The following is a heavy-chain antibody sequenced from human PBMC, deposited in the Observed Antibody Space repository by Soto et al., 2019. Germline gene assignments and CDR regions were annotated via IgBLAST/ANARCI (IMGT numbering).Heavy chain of an antibody. CDR3: ARPANTVADHFDL. D-gene: IGHD4-17*01. J-gene: IGHJ4*02. CDR2: IYPSDSDT. CDR1: GYTFTIYW. Sequence: GESLKISCQVSGYTFTIYWIGWVRQMPGKGLEWMGIIYPSDSDTRYSPSFQGQVTISADQSINTAYLQWDSLKASDTAIYCCARPANTVADHFDLWGQGTPVTAPQ. V-gene: IGHV5-51*01.